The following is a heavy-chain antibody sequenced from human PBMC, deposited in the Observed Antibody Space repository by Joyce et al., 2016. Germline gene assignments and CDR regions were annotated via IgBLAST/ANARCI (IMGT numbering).Heavy chain of an antibody. Sequence: EVQLVESGGGLVQPGGSRILSCAASGFIFSSKEMNWVRQAPGMGVRWMDKKSGDGDNIHYADSRRGPYNTTKDNTGSSLCLQMESLRAEDTAMNYCASPSCDVWGQGSLVTVSS. CDR3: ASPSCDV. CDR1: GFIFSSKE. J-gene: IGHJ4*02. CDR2: KSGDGDNI. V-gene: IGHV3-7*01.